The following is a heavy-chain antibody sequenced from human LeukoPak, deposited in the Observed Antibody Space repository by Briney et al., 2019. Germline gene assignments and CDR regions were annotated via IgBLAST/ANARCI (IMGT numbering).Heavy chain of an antibody. J-gene: IGHJ4*02. Sequence: PGGSLRLSCAASGFTFSSYSMNWVRQAPGKGLEWVSSISSSSSYIYYADSVKGRFTISRDNAKNSLYLQMNSLRAEDTAVYYCARYKAGTIGSVDYWGQGTLVTVSS. D-gene: IGHD6-19*01. CDR1: GFTFSSYS. V-gene: IGHV3-21*01. CDR3: ARYKAGTIGSVDY. CDR2: ISSSSSYI.